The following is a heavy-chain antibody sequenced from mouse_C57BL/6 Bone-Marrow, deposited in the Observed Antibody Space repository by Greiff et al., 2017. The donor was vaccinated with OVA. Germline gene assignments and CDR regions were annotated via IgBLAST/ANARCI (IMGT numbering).Heavy chain of an antibody. CDR1: GFNIKDDY. CDR2: IDPENGDT. V-gene: IGHV14-4*01. Sequence: EVQLVESGAELVRPGASVKLSCTASGFNIKDDYMHWVKQRPEQGLEWIGWIDPENGDTEYASKFQGKATITADTSSNTAYLQLSSLPSEDTAVYYCTKDDVWYFDVWGTGTTVTVSS. J-gene: IGHJ1*03. D-gene: IGHD2-12*01. CDR3: TKDDVWYFDV.